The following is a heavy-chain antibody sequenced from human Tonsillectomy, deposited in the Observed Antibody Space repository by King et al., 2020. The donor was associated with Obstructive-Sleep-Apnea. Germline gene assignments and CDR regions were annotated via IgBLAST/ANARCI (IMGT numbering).Heavy chain of an antibody. CDR3: ARGPALLWFGELLFDH. V-gene: IGHV3-30*04. D-gene: IGHD3-10*01. CDR2: ISYDGSNK. CDR1: GFTFSSYA. Sequence: VQLVESGGGVVQPGRSLRLSCAASGFTFSSYAMHWVRQAPGKGLEWVAVISYDGSNKYYADSVKGRFTISRDNSKNTLYLQMNSLRAEDTAVYYCARGPALLWFGELLFDHWGQGTLVTVSS. J-gene: IGHJ4*02.